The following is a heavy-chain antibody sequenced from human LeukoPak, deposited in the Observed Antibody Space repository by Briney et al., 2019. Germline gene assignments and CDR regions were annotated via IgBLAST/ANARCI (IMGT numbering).Heavy chain of an antibody. CDR2: ISSSSSYI. J-gene: IGHJ3*02. CDR1: GFTFSSYS. Sequence: PGGSLRLSCAASGFTFSSYSMNWVRQAPGKGLEWVSSISSSSSYIYYADSVKGRFTISRDNAKNSLYLQMNSLRAEDTAVYYCARAYYGSGSTPHHAFDIWGQGTMVTVPS. CDR3: ARAYYGSGSTPHHAFDI. D-gene: IGHD3-10*01. V-gene: IGHV3-21*01.